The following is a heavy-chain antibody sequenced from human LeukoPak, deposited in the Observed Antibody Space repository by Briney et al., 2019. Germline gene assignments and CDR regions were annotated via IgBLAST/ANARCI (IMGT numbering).Heavy chain of an antibody. V-gene: IGHV3-21*01. J-gene: IGHJ4*02. CDR2: ISSRSSYI. CDR1: GFTFSSYS. Sequence: PGGSLRLSCAASGFTFSSYSMNWVRQAPGKGLEWVSSISSRSSYIYYADSVKGRFTISRDNAKNSLYLQMNSLRAEDTAVYYCASGGGWVFDYWGLGTLVTVSS. CDR3: ASGGGWVFDY. D-gene: IGHD6-19*01.